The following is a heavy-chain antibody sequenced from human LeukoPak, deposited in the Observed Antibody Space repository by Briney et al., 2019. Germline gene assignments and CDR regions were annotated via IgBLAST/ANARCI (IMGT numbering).Heavy chain of an antibody. J-gene: IGHJ5*02. V-gene: IGHV3-48*02. CDR1: GFAFNTYA. CDR3: ARDRPNILGLDP. D-gene: IGHD2/OR15-2a*01. CDR2: ISPASNTI. Sequence: PGGSLRLSCITSGFAFNTYAMHSVRQAPGKGQEWISSISPASNTIYYADSVKGRFTISRDNAKNSVFLQMSSLRDEDTAVYYCARDRPNILGLDPWGQGTLVTVSS.